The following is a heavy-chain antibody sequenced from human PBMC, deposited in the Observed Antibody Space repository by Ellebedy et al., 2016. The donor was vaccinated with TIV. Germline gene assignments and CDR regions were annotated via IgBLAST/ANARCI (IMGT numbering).Heavy chain of an antibody. J-gene: IGHJ3*02. Sequence: SETLSLTCTVSGGSISSSSYYWGWIRQPPGKGLEWIGSIYYSGSTYYNPSLKSRVTISVDTSKNQFSLKLSSVTAADTAVYYCARLMSIGEIFGQGAFDIWGQGTMVTVSS. D-gene: IGHD3/OR15-3a*01. CDR3: ARLMSIGEIFGQGAFDI. CDR1: GGSISSSSYY. CDR2: IYYSGST. V-gene: IGHV4-39*01.